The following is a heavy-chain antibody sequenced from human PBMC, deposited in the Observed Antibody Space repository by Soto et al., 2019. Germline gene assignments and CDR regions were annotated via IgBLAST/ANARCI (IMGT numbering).Heavy chain of an antibody. CDR1: GFTFSSYS. J-gene: IGHJ6*02. CDR2: ISSSSSYI. V-gene: IGHV3-21*01. D-gene: IGHD4-4*01. CDR3: ARVITVTTGLYYYGMDV. Sequence: GSLRLSCAASGFTFSSYSMNWVRQAPGKGLEWVSSISSSSSYIYYADSVKGRFTISRDNAKNSLYLQMNSLRAEDTAVYYCARVITVTTGLYYYGMDVWGQGTTVTVSS.